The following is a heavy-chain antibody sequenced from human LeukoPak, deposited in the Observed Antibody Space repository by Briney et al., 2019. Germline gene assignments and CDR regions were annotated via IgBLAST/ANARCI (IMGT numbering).Heavy chain of an antibody. CDR1: GFTVTSNY. D-gene: IGHD3-22*01. CDR3: VRRHYDRTGYYYVD. CDR2: IYSNGDT. J-gene: IGHJ4*02. V-gene: IGHV3-66*04. Sequence: AGGSLRLSCAASGFTVTSNYMSWVRQAPGKGLEWVSVIYSNGDTNYADSVKGRFTISRDSSKNTLYLQMSSLRAEDTAVYFCVRRHYDRTGYYYVDWGQGTLVTVSS.